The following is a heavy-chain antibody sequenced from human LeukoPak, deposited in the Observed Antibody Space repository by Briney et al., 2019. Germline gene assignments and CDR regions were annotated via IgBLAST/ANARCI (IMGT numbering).Heavy chain of an antibody. CDR2: ISAYNGNT. CDR3: ARLFYYYDSSGYCFDY. Sequence: ASVKVSCKASGYTFTSYGISWVRQAPGKGLEWMGWISAYNGNTNYAQRLQGRVTMTTDTSTSTAYMELRSLRSDDTAVYYCARLFYYYDSSGYCFDYWGQGTLVTVSS. CDR1: GYTFTSYG. J-gene: IGHJ4*02. V-gene: IGHV1-18*01. D-gene: IGHD3-22*01.